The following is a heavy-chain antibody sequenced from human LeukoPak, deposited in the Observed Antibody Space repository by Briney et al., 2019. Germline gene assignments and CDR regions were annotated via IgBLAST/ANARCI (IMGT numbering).Heavy chain of an antibody. V-gene: IGHV4-59*01. CDR1: GGSISSYY. CDR2: IYYSGST. J-gene: IGHJ3*02. D-gene: IGHD4-11*01. CDR3: ATTTVDDAFDI. Sequence: PSETLSLTCTVSGGSISSYYWSWIRQPPGKGLEWIGYIYYSGSTNYNPSLKSRVTISVDTSRNQFSLKLSSVTAADTAVYYCATTTVDDAFDIWGQGTVVTVSS.